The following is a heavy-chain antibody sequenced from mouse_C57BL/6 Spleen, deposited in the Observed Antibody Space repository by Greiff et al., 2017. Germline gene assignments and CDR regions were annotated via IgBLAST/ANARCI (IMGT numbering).Heavy chain of an antibody. D-gene: IGHD1-1*01. CDR2: IDPNSGGT. CDR1: GYTFTSYW. J-gene: IGHJ2*01. V-gene: IGHV1-72*01. Sequence: QQSCKASGYTFTSYWMHWVKQRPGRGLEWIGRIDPNSGGTKYNEKFKSKATLTVDKPSSTAYMQLSSLTSEDSAVYYCARVPIYYYAYYFDYWGQGTTLTVSS. CDR3: ARVPIYYYAYYFDY.